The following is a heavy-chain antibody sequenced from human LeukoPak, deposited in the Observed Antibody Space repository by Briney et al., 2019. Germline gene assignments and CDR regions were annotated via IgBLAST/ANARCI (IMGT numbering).Heavy chain of an antibody. CDR2: IYSGGST. Sequence: PGGSLKLSCAASGFTVSSNYMSWVRRAPGKGLEWVSVIYSGGSTYYADSVKGRFTISRDNSKNTLYLQMNSLRAEDTAVYYCARERRNTAMVTALDYWGQGTLVTVSS. D-gene: IGHD5-18*01. J-gene: IGHJ4*02. CDR1: GFTVSSNY. CDR3: ARERRNTAMVTALDY. V-gene: IGHV3-53*01.